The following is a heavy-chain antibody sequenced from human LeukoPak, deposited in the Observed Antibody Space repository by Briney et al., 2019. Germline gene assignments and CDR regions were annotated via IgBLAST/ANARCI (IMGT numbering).Heavy chain of an antibody. CDR1: GFTFSSYW. CDR3: ARVGSGWYLFDY. J-gene: IGHJ4*02. D-gene: IGHD6-19*01. CDR2: INSDGSTT. V-gene: IGHV3-74*01. Sequence: GGSLRFSCAASGFTFSSYWMHWVRQAPGKGLVWVSRINSDGSTTTYADSVKGRFTISRDNAKNTLYLQMNSLRAEDTAVYYCARVGSGWYLFDYWGQGTLVTVSS.